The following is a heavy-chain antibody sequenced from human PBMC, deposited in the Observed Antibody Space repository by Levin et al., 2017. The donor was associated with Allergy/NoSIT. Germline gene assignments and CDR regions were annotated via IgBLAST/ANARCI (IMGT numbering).Heavy chain of an antibody. J-gene: IGHJ5*02. CDR1: GFTFSNAW. V-gene: IGHV3-15*01. Sequence: GGSLRLSCAASGFTFSNAWMSWVRQAPGKGLEWVGRIKSKTDGGTTDYAAPVKGRFTISRDDSKNTLYLQMNSLKTEDTAVYYCTTDLGGYCSGGSCYTLNNWFDPWGQGTLVTVSS. CDR3: TTDLGGYCSGGSCYTLNNWFDP. CDR2: IKSKTDGGTT. D-gene: IGHD2-15*01.